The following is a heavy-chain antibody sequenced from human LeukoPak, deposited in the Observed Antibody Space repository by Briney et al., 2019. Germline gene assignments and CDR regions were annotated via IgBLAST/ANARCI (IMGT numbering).Heavy chain of an antibody. D-gene: IGHD1-14*01. J-gene: IGHJ6*03. V-gene: IGHV1-18*01. CDR3: ALNRGPPYYYYFMDV. Sequence: ASVKVSCKTSGYTFITYDINWARQAPGQGLEWMGGISVYNGNTYYAQNLQGRLTMTTDTSTRTAYMELRSLRSDDTAVYYCALNRGPPYYYYFMDVWGKGTTVTVSS. CDR2: ISVYNGNT. CDR1: GYTFITYD.